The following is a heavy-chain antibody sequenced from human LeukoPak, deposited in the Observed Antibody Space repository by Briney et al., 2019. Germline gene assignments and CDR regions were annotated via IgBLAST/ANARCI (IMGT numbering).Heavy chain of an antibody. V-gene: IGHV3-23*01. CDR1: GFTFSSYA. D-gene: IGHD4-23*01. CDR2: ISGSGGST. Sequence: GSLRLSCAASGFTFSSYAMSWVRQAPGKGLEWVSAISGSGGSTYYADSVKGRFTISRDNSKNTLYLQMNSLRAEDTAVYYCAMFGGNPDYYYYGMDVWGQGTTVTVSS. CDR3: AMFGGNPDYYYYGMDV. J-gene: IGHJ6*02.